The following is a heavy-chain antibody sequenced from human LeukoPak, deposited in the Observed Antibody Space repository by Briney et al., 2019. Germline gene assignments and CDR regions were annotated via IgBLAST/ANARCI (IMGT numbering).Heavy chain of an antibody. CDR3: ARDGLRVRGVIDY. J-gene: IGHJ4*02. CDR2: VNLQGGT. Sequence: SGTLSLTCDVSGGSITQTNYWTWVRQPPGKGLEWIGEVNLQGGTNYNPSLLRRVAISVDTSANHVSLQMTSVTAADTAVYYCARDGLRVRGVIDYWGQGTLVTVSS. CDR1: GGSITQTNY. V-gene: IGHV4-4*02. D-gene: IGHD3-10*01.